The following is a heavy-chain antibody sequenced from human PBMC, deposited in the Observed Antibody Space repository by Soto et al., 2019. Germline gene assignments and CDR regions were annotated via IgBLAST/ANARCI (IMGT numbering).Heavy chain of an antibody. CDR1: GFTFSSYA. D-gene: IGHD3-10*01. CDR2: ISGSGGST. CDR3: AKSTVRGALTHFDS. J-gene: IGHJ4*02. Sequence: EVQLLESGGGLVQPGGSLRLSCAASGFTFSSYAMSWVRQSPGKGLEWVSAISGSGGSTYYADSLKGRFTISRYNSKNTLYLQMNSLRAEDTAVYYCAKSTVRGALTHFDSWGQGTLVTVSS. V-gene: IGHV3-23*01.